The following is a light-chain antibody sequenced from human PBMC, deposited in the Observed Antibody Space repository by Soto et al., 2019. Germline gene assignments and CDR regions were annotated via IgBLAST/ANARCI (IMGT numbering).Light chain of an antibody. CDR3: QQRKNWWT. CDR1: QSVSSY. V-gene: IGKV3-11*01. J-gene: IGKJ1*01. Sequence: EIVLTQSPATLSLSPGERATLSCRASQSVSSYLAWYQQKPGQAPGLLIYDASNRAAGIPARFSGSGSGTDFTLTISSLEPEDFAVYYCQQRKNWWTFGQGTKVE. CDR2: DAS.